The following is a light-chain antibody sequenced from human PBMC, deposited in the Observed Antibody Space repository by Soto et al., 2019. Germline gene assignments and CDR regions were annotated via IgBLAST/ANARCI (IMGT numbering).Light chain of an antibody. CDR3: QLHGFWLRR. J-gene: IGKJ3*01. Sequence: VLTHSPATLSLSPGERATLGLRASQSVSRYLAWYQQNPGQAPRLLTYHASNRATGIPARFSGSGSGTDFTLTISSLEPEDGVSDYCQLHGFWLRRFGHGANVDI. V-gene: IGKV3-11*01. CDR1: QSVSRY. CDR2: HAS.